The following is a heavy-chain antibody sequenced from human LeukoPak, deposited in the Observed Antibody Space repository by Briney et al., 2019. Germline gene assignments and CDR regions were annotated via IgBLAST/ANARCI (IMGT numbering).Heavy chain of an antibody. CDR2: IYPGDSDT. CDR3: ARRLAEVPAFGFDP. CDR1: GYSFTNYW. D-gene: IGHD2-2*01. J-gene: IGHJ5*02. V-gene: IGHV5-51*01. Sequence: GESLKISCKGSGYSFTNYWIGWVRQMPGRGLEWMGIIYPGDSDTTYSPSFQGQVTISGDKSISTAYLQWSSLKASDTAMYYCARRLAEVPAFGFDPWGQGTLVTVFS.